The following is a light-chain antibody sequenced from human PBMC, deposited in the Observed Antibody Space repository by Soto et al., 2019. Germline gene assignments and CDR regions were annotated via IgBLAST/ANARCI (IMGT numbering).Light chain of an antibody. J-gene: IGKJ2*01. Sequence: DIPMTQSPSSLSASVGDRVTITCRPSQSIDTFLNWYQQRPGEAPKLLIYVASNLQSGVPSRFSGSGSGTHFTLTISSLQPEDFATYFCQQTSSVPRTFGQGTKLEIK. CDR3: QQTSSVPRT. CDR1: QSIDTF. CDR2: VAS. V-gene: IGKV1-39*01.